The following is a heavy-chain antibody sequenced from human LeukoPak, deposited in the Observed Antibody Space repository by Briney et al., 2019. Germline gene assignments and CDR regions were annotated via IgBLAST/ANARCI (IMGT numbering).Heavy chain of an antibody. J-gene: IGHJ4*02. CDR3: ARDQVEGGPLAGELCPPTHYFQY. V-gene: IGHV3-30*04. Sequence: GGSLRLSCVASGFTFSRYGLHWVRQAPGKGLEWVAFISHSGKSQDYADSVRGRITISRDKSKKTLYLQMNSLKPEDTGVYYRARDQVEGGPLAGELCPPTHYFQYWGQGTLVTVSS. CDR1: GFTFSRYG. CDR2: ISHSGKSQ. D-gene: IGHD3-10*01.